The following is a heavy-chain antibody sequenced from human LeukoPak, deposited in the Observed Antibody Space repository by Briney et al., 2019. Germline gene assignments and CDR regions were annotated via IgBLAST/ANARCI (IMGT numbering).Heavy chain of an antibody. Sequence: GGSLRLSCAASGFTVISNYMSWVRQAPGKGLEWVSVIYSGGGTYYADSVKGRFTISRDNSKNTLYLQMNSLRAEDTAVYYCARGFRGTEKVIALTWGQGTLVTVSS. CDR3: ARGFRGTEKVIALT. CDR2: IYSGGGT. V-gene: IGHV3-53*01. D-gene: IGHD3-16*02. CDR1: GFTVISNY. J-gene: IGHJ5*02.